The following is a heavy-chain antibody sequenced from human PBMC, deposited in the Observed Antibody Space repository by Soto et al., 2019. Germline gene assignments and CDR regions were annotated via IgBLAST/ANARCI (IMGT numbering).Heavy chain of an antibody. J-gene: IGHJ5*01. D-gene: IGHD3-10*01. CDR1: GFTFSNYY. Sequence: QVQLVESGGGLVKPGGSLRLSCAVSGFTFSNYYMAWIRQAPGKGLEWVSYISTSGTSTFYADSVKDRFTISRDNAENSLFLQMDSLRVEDTAVYFCARDGVLFRAGVDSWGHGTLVTVAS. CDR3: ARDGVLFRAGVDS. V-gene: IGHV3-11*01. CDR2: ISTSGTST.